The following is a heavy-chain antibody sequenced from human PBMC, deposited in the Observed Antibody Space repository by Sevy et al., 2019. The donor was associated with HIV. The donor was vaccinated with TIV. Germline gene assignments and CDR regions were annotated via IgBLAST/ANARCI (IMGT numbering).Heavy chain of an antibody. D-gene: IGHD2-2*01. CDR2: ISSRGSTI. Sequence: EGSLRLSCAASGFIFSDFYMSWVRQAPGKGLEWISYISSRGSTIYYADSVKGRFTISRDNAKNSLYLQMNSLTAEDTAVYYCARDHVVVEPLANYGMDVWGQGTTVTVSS. CDR1: GFIFSDFY. CDR3: ARDHVVVEPLANYGMDV. V-gene: IGHV3-11*01. J-gene: IGHJ6*02.